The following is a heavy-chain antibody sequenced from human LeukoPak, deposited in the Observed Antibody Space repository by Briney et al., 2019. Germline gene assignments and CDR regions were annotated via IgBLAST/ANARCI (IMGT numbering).Heavy chain of an antibody. Sequence: GGSLRLSCAASGFTFSSYWMSWVRQAPGKGLEWVANIKQDGSEKYYVDSVKGRFTISRDNAKNSLYLQMNSLRAEDTAVYYCARLGGYCTNGVCYLDYWGQGTLVTVSS. CDR2: IKQDGSEK. CDR3: ARLGGYCTNGVCYLDY. J-gene: IGHJ4*02. CDR1: GFTFSSYW. V-gene: IGHV3-7*01. D-gene: IGHD2-8*01.